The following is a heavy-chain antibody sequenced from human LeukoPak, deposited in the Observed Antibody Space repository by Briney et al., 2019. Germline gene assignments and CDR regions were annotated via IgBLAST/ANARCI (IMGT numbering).Heavy chain of an antibody. CDR2: ISAYNGNT. CDR1: GYTFTSYG. Sequence: RASVKVSCKASGYTFTSYGISWVRQAPGQGLEWMGWISAYNGNTNYAQKLQGRVTMTTDSSTSTAYMELRSLRSDDTAVYYCARTGIGIVGAREGIYYFDYWGQGTLVTVSS. V-gene: IGHV1-18*01. J-gene: IGHJ4*02. D-gene: IGHD1-26*01. CDR3: ARTGIGIVGAREGIYYFDY.